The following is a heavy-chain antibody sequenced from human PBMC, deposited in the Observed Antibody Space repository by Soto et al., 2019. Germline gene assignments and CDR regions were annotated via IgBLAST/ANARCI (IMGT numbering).Heavy chain of an antibody. CDR1: GGSISSGGYY. Sequence: SETLSLTCAVSGGSISSGGYYWSWIRQHPGKGLEWIGYIYYSGSTYYNPSPKSRVTISVDTSKNQFSLKLSSVTAADTAVYFCAREGAHYYDSSGYYADYWGQGTLVTVS. D-gene: IGHD3-22*01. V-gene: IGHV4-31*11. CDR3: AREGAHYYDSSGYYADY. CDR2: IYYSGST. J-gene: IGHJ4*02.